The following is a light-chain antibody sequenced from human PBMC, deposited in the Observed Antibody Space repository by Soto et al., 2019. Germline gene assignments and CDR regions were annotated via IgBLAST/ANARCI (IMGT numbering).Light chain of an antibody. CDR1: QSVSRI. CDR3: QQRGNWPPIT. Sequence: ETVLTQSPATLSLSPGERATLSCRASQSVSRILAWYQQNPGQAPRLLIYDASNRATGIPARFSGSGSGTDFTLTISSLEPEDFAVYYCQQRGNWPPITFGQGTRLDIK. V-gene: IGKV3-11*01. CDR2: DAS. J-gene: IGKJ5*01.